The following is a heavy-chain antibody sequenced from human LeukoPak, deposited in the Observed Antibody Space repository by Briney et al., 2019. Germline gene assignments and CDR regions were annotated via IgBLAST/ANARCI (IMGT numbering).Heavy chain of an antibody. D-gene: IGHD5-18*01. CDR3: ARGGIQLWPSSNRFDH. J-gene: IGHJ5*02. V-gene: IGHV1-8*03. CDR2: MNPNSGNT. Sequence: ASVTVSCKASGYTFTSYDINWVRQATGQGLEWMGWMNPNSGNTGYAQKFQGRVTITRNTSISTAYMELSSLRSEDTAVYYCARGGIQLWPSSNRFDHWGQGTLVTVSS. CDR1: GYTFTSYD.